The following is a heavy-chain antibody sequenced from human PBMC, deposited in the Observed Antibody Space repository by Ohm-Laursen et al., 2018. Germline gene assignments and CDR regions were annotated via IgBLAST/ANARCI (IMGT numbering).Heavy chain of an antibody. CDR3: VRGCLGGSCYTFDY. V-gene: IGHV1-69*05. CDR2: IIPIFGTP. CDR1: GYTFTGYY. D-gene: IGHD2-15*01. Sequence: SSVKVSCKTSGYTFTGYYIHWVRQAPGQGLEYLGGIIPIFGTPDYAQSFQGRVTITTDDSTSTAYMELSSLRSEDTAIYYCVRGCLGGSCYTFDYWGQGTLLTVSS. J-gene: IGHJ4*02.